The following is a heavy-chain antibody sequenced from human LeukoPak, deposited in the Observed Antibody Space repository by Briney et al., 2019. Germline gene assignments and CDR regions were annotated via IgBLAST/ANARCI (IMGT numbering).Heavy chain of an antibody. CDR2: IYYSGST. Sequence: KPSETLSLTCTVSGGSISSSSYYWGWIRQPPGKGLEWIGSIYYSGSTYYNPSLKSRVTISVDTSKNQFSLKLSSVTAADTAVYYCAREISGSYYGNNWFDPWGQGTLVTVSS. CDR1: GGSISSSSYY. CDR3: AREISGSYYGNNWFDP. J-gene: IGHJ5*02. V-gene: IGHV4-39*07. D-gene: IGHD1-26*01.